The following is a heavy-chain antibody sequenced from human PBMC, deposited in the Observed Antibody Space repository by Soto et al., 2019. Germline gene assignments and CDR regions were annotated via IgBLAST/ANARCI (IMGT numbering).Heavy chain of an antibody. CDR2: INSDGSST. D-gene: IGHD3-9*01. V-gene: IGHV3-74*01. Sequence: GGSLRLSCAASGFTFSSYWMHWVRQAPGKGLVWVSRINSDGSSTSYADSVKGRFTISRDNAKNTLYLQMNSLRAEDTAVYYFAKKRSPANSNILTGDIDHWGQGALVTVS. J-gene: IGHJ4*02. CDR1: GFTFSSYW. CDR3: AKKRSPANSNILTGDIDH.